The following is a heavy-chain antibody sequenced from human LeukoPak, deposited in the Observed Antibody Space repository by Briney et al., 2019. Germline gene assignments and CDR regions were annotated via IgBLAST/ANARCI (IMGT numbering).Heavy chain of an antibody. CDR2: IYYSGST. CDR3: SLDP. V-gene: IGHV4-39*07. Sequence: SETLSLTCTVSGGSISSSSYYWGWFRQPPGKGLEWIGSIYYSGSTYYNPSLKSRVTISVDTSKNKFSADTAVYYCARTNDYSNSLDPWGQGTLVTVSS. CDR1: GGSISSSSYY. D-gene: IGHD4-11*01. J-gene: IGHJ5*02.